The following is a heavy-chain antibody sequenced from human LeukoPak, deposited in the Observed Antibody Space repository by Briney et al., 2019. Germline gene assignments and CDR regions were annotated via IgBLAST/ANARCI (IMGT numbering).Heavy chain of an antibody. CDR2: INPSGGST. CDR1: GYTFTSYY. D-gene: IGHD2-2*01. J-gene: IGHJ5*02. V-gene: IGHV1-46*03. Sequence: GASVKVSCKASGYTFTSYYMRWVRQAPGQGLEWMGIINPSGGSTSYAQKFQGRVTMTRDTSTSTVYMELSSLRSEDTAVYYCARDLCTSCFPTGWFDPWGQGTLVTVSS. CDR3: ARDLCTSCFPTGWFDP.